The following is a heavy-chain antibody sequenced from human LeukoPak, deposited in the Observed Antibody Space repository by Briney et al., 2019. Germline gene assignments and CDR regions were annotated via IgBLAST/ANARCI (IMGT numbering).Heavy chain of an antibody. CDR2: ISSDGGRT. CDR3: VPFNSGARLDH. V-gene: IGHV3-64D*06. D-gene: IGHD1-26*01. Sequence: GGSLRLSCSASGFTFSTYAVHWVRQAPGKGLEYVSAISSDGGRTYYADAVKGRFTISRDNSKNTLYFQMSSLRVEDTAVYYCVPFNSGARLDHWGQGTLVTVSS. CDR1: GFTFSTYA. J-gene: IGHJ4*02.